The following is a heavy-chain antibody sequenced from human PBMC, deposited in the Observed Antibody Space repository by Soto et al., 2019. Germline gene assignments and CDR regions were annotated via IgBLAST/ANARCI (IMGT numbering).Heavy chain of an antibody. CDR3: VRDRGSSDLDR. D-gene: IGHD6-13*01. V-gene: IGHV3-30*01. CDR2: ISIDGTRT. Sequence: QAQLVESGGGVVQPGGSLRLSCVASGFSLYSYVIHWVRQTPGKGLQWVAVISIDGTRTYYADYVKGRFTVSRDNSKNTQYLKMYGLTIEDTAIYYWVRDRGSSDLDRWGQGTLVTVSS. J-gene: IGHJ5*02. CDR1: GFSLYSYV.